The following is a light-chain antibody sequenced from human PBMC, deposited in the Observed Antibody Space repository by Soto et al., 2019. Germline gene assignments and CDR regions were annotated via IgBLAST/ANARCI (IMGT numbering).Light chain of an antibody. J-gene: IGKJ1*01. V-gene: IGKV3-20*01. CDR2: GAS. CDR1: QSVSSSN. CDR3: QQYDSAPRT. Sequence: EIVLTQSPGTLSLSPGEGATLSCRASQSVSSSNLAWYQQKPGQAPRLLIYGASSRATGIPDRFSGSGSETDFTITISRLEPEDFAVYYGQQYDSAPRTFGQGTKVEIK.